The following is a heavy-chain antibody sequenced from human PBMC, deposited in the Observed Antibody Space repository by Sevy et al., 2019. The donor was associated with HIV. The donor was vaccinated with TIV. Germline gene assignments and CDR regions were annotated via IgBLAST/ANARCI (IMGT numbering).Heavy chain of an antibody. CDR3: ARETDNSARWLDP. CDR1: GFTFTNSA. J-gene: IGHJ5*02. Sequence: GVLRLSCAASGFTFTNSAMGWVRQAPGKGLEWVAFIWHDGSNKYMADSVKGRFTISRDNSKNTLFLQMNSLTVEDTAVYYCARETDNSARWLDPWGQGTLVTVSS. D-gene: IGHD4-4*01. V-gene: IGHV3-33*08. CDR2: IWHDGSNK.